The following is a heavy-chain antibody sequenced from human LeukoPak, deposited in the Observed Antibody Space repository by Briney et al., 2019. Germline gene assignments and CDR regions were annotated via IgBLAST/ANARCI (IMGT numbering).Heavy chain of an antibody. CDR2: ISGSDTST. V-gene: IGHV3-23*01. J-gene: IGHJ4*02. CDR1: GFSFSSYA. CDR3: AKALRSDIPSGYFDF. Sequence: GGSLRLSCAASGFSFSSYAMAWVRQAPGKGLEWVSSISGSDTSTYYADSVKGRFTISRDNSKTTLYLQMNSLRAEDTAVYYCAKALRSDIPSGYFDFWGQGTLVTVSS. D-gene: IGHD3-3*01.